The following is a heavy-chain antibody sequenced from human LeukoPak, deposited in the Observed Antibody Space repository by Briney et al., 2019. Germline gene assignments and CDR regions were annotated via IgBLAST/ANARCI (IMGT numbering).Heavy chain of an antibody. CDR3: ARAVGGQQLDRTSDY. Sequence: ASVKVSCKASGYTFTSYGISWARQAPGQGLEWMGWISAYNGNTNYAQKLQGRVTMTTDTSTSTAYMELRSLRSDDTAVYYCARAVGGQQLDRTSDYWGQGTLVTVSS. J-gene: IGHJ4*02. V-gene: IGHV1-18*01. D-gene: IGHD6-13*01. CDR1: GYTFTSYG. CDR2: ISAYNGNT.